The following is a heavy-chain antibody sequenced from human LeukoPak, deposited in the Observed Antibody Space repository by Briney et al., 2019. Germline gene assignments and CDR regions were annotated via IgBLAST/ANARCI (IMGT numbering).Heavy chain of an antibody. J-gene: IGHJ3*02. CDR1: GDSISNTNYY. CDR3: AREDSGISDNAFDI. V-gene: IGHV4-61*05. D-gene: IGHD1-26*01. CDR2: IYYSGST. Sequence: SETLSLTCTVSGDSISNTNYYWGWIRQPPGKGLEWIGYIYYSGSTNYNPSLKSRVTISVDTSKNQFSLKLSSVTAADTAMYYCAREDSGISDNAFDIWGQGTMVTISS.